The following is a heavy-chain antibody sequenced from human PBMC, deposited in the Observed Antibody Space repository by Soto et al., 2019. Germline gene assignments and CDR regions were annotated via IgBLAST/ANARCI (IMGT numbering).Heavy chain of an antibody. CDR2: IGTAGDT. V-gene: IGHV3-13*01. CDR3: VRGGYCSSTSCYVSTVFYYYYYMDV. CDR1: GFTFSSYD. D-gene: IGHD2-2*01. J-gene: IGHJ6*03. Sequence: GSLRLSCAASGFTFSSYDMHWVRQATGKGLEWVSAIGTAGDTYYPGSVKGRFTISRENAKNSLYLQMNSLRAGDTAVYYCVRGGYCSSTSCYVSTVFYYYYYMDVWGKGTTVTVSS.